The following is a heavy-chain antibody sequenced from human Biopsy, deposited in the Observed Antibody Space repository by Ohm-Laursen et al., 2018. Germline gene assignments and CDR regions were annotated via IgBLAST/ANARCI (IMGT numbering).Heavy chain of an antibody. CDR2: ISFDGSDQ. V-gene: IGHV3-30*18. J-gene: IGHJ6*02. CDR1: RFTFSTYG. D-gene: IGHD3-10*01. CDR3: VKDRGAAGTDYYYGMDV. Sequence: SLRPSCSASRFTFSTYGMHWVRQAPGKGLEWVAVISFDGSDQKYADSVKGRFTISRDNSKNTLYLQMNSLRAEDTAVFHCVKDRGAAGTDYYYGMDVWGQGTTVTVSS.